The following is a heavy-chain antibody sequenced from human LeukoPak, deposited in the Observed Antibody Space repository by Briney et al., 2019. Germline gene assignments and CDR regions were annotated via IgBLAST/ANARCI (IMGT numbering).Heavy chain of an antibody. V-gene: IGHV3-30*04. CDR3: AREVARVLDY. Sequence: GGSLRLSCAASGFIFSSYAMHWVRQAPGKGLEWVAVISYDGSNKYYEDSVKGRFTISRDNSKNTLYLQMNSLRAEDTAVYYCAREVARVLDYWGQGTLVTVSS. J-gene: IGHJ4*02. CDR2: ISYDGSNK. D-gene: IGHD2-15*01. CDR1: GFIFSSYA.